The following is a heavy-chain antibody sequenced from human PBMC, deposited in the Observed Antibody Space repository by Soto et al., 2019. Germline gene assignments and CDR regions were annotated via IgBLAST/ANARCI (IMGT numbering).Heavy chain of an antibody. D-gene: IGHD2-15*01. CDR3: AKAEPIVVVAATRYYYYGMDV. J-gene: IGHJ6*02. Sequence: GGSLRLSCAASGFTFSSYAMSWVRQAPGKGLEWVSAISGSGGSTYYADSVKGRFTISRDNSKNTLYLQMNSLRAEDTAVYYCAKAEPIVVVAATRYYYYGMDVWGQGTTVTVSS. V-gene: IGHV3-23*01. CDR2: ISGSGGST. CDR1: GFTFSSYA.